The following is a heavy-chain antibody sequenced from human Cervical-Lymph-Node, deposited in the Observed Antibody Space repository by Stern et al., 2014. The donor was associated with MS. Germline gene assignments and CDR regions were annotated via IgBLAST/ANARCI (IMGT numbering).Heavy chain of an antibody. CDR3: ARGVMVAATYAYDI. Sequence: EVQLVQSGGGLVQPGGSLRLSCAASGFTFSTYWMHWVRQAPGKGLVWVSRINSDESSTNYADSVKGRFSISRDNDKNTLYLQMNSLRAEDTAVYYCARGVMVAATYAYDIWGQGTMVTISS. CDR1: GFTFSTYW. D-gene: IGHD2-15*01. V-gene: IGHV3-74*02. J-gene: IGHJ3*02. CDR2: INSDESST.